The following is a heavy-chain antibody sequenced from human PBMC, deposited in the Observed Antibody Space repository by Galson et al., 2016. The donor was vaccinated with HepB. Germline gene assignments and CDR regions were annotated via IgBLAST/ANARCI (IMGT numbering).Heavy chain of an antibody. CDR1: GASISGYY. CDR3: ARDDSGGWYGFHYGMDV. CDR2: IYYSGRT. D-gene: IGHD6-19*01. J-gene: IGHJ6*02. Sequence: ETLSLTCTVSGASISGYYLSWIRQPPGKGLEWIGYIYYSGRTNYNPSLKGRVTISVDTAKNQFSLKLSSVTAADTAVYYCARDDSGGWYGFHYGMDVWGQGTTVTVSS. V-gene: IGHV4-59*12.